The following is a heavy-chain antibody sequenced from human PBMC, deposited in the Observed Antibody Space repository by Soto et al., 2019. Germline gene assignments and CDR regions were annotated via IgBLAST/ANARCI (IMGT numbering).Heavy chain of an antibody. Sequence: SLRLSCTTSGLTFGDYALSWVRQAPWKGLEWVGFIRSKTYGGTTEYAASMEGRFTISRDDSNSIAYLLMISLRPEDTAVYYCTRPFCPNGIGYDSLYCYGMDVWGQGTTGTVS. D-gene: IGHD2-8*01. CDR2: IRSKTYGGTT. CDR3: TRPFCPNGIGYDSLYCYGMDV. V-gene: IGHV3-49*04. CDR1: GLTFGDYA. J-gene: IGHJ6*02.